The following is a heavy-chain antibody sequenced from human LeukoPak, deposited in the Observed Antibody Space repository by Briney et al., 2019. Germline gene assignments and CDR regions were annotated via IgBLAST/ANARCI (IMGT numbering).Heavy chain of an antibody. D-gene: IGHD3-3*01. CDR3: ARGGATTFGLWGNAFDV. V-gene: IGHV3-7*01. CDR2: IKGDGSEK. J-gene: IGHJ3*01. Sequence: PGGSLRLSCAASGFTFSSYWMTWVRQAPGKGLEWVANIKGDGSEKYYVDSVKGRFTISRDNAKDSVYLQMNSLGAEDTAVYYCARGGATTFGLWGNAFDVWGQGTLVTVSS. CDR1: GFTFSSYW.